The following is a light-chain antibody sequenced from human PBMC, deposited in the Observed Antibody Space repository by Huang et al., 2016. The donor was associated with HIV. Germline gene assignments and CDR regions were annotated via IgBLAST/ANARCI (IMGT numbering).Light chain of an antibody. CDR1: QSINKY. V-gene: IGKV1-39*01. J-gene: IGKJ2*01. CDR3: QQSYKAPRT. CDR2: GAS. Sequence: DIQITQSSSSLSASVGDRVIISCRASQSINKYLNWYQQMPGKAPKLLIYGASTLQRGVSSRFSGSVSGTDFTLTIGSLQPEDAATYYCQQSYKAPRTFGQGTLLEI.